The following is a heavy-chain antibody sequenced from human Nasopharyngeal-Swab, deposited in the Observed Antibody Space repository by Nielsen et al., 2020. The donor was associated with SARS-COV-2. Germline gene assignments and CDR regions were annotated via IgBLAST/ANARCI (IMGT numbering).Heavy chain of an antibody. CDR1: GFTFSSYA. CDR2: ISYDGSNK. D-gene: IGHD3-9*01. Sequence: GGSLRLSCAASGFTFSSYAMHWVRQAPGKGLEWVAVISYDGSNKYYADSVKGRFTISRDNSKNTLYLQMNSLRAEDTAVYYCARAGTYYDILTGYYKGGIDYWGQGTLVTVSS. V-gene: IGHV3-30*14. CDR3: ARAGTYYDILTGYYKGGIDY. J-gene: IGHJ4*02.